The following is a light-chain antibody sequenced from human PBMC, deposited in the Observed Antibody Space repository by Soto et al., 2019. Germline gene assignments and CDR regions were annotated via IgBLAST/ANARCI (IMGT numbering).Light chain of an antibody. CDR2: AAS. CDR3: QQSYSNPWT. V-gene: IGKV1-39*01. Sequence: DIHMTQSPSSLSASVGYIFTITCRASQSISSYLNWYQQKPGKAPKLLIYAASSLQSGVPSRLSGSASGTDFTITISSLQTEDFATYYCQQSYSNPWTFGHGTKVDIK. CDR1: QSISSY. J-gene: IGKJ1*01.